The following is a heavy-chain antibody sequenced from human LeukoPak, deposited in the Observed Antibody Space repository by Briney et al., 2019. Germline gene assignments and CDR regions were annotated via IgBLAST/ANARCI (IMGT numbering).Heavy chain of an antibody. J-gene: IGHJ4*02. CDR1: GFTFSSYT. Sequence: PGGSLRLSCAASGFTFSSYTMHWVRQAPGKGLEYVSAISSNGGSTYYANSVKGRFTISRDNSKNTLYLQMGSLRAEDMAVHYCARWRHSSGYYYDDWGQGTLVTVSS. CDR2: ISSNGGST. D-gene: IGHD3-22*01. V-gene: IGHV3-64*01. CDR3: ARWRHSSGYYYDD.